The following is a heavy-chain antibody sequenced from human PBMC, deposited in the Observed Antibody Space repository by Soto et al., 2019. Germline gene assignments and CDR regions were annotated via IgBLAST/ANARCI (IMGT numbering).Heavy chain of an antibody. CDR3: AKPLFYSDRWYFYY. V-gene: IGHV3-30*18. CDR2: ISYDGTGN. CDR1: GFIFSSYG. Sequence: GGSLRLSCAASGFIFSSYGMHWVRQAPGKGLEWVTVISYDGTGNYYADSVKGRFTISRDNSKNTVYLQMNSLRAEDTAVYYCAKPLFYSDRWYFYYWGQGTPVAIFS. D-gene: IGHD3-9*01. J-gene: IGHJ4*02.